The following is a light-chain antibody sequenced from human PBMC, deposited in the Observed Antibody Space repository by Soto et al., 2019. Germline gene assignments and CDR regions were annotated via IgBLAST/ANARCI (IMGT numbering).Light chain of an antibody. V-gene: IGKV3-20*01. J-gene: IGKJ1*01. CDR2: GAS. CDR1: QSVSSSY. Sequence: EIVLPQSPGTLSLSPGERATLSCRASQSVSSSYLAWYQQKPGQAPRLIIYGASSRATGIPDRFSGSGSGTDFTLTISRLEPEDVSVYYCQQYGSSPITFGQGTKVDI. CDR3: QQYGSSPIT.